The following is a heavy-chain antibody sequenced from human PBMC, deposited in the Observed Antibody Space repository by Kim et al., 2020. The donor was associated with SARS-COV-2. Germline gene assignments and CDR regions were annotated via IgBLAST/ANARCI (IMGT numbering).Heavy chain of an antibody. Sequence: SETLSLTCTVSGGSISSYYWSWIRQPPGKGLEWIGYINYSGSTNYNPSLKSRVTISVDTSKNQFSLRLSSVTAADTAVYYCTRRGGVSGYYYRGFDYWGQRALVTVSS. D-gene: IGHD3-22*01. CDR3: TRRGGVSGYYYRGFDY. CDR2: INYSGST. CDR1: GGSISSYY. J-gene: IGHJ4*02. V-gene: IGHV4-59*08.